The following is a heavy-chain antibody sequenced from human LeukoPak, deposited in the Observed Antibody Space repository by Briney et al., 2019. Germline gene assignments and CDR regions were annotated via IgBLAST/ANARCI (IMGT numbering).Heavy chain of an antibody. V-gene: IGHV3-66*01. J-gene: IGHJ4*02. CDR1: GLTVSSNN. CDR2: IYSGGST. D-gene: IGHD1-26*01. Sequence: GGSLKLSCAASGLTVSSNNMSWVRKAPGKGLEWVSVIYSGGSTYYADSVKGRYTISRDNSKNTLYLQMNSLRAEDTAVYYCARGSGSLDYWGQGTLVTVSS. CDR3: ARGSGSLDY.